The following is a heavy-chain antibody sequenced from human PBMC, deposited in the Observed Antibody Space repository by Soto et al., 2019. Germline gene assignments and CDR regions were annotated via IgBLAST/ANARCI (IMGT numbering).Heavy chain of an antibody. D-gene: IGHD5-12*01. Sequence: QVQLQQWGAGLLKPSETLSLNCAVNGGSLSGYYWSWIRQPXXKGLEWIGEIKDGGRTNYSPSLKSRATISSDTSNNQFSLRLYSVTAADTGVYYCARGQEGVVATHWDQGTLVTVSS. J-gene: IGHJ4*02. CDR3: ARGQEGVVATH. CDR2: IKDGGRT. CDR1: GGSLSGYY. V-gene: IGHV4-34*01.